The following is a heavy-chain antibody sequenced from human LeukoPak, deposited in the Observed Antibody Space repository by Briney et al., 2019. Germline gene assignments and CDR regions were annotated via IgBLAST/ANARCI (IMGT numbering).Heavy chain of an antibody. CDR2: IIPIFGTA. V-gene: IGHV1-69*13. CDR3: ARPSRPSYYYDSSGYPRDYFDY. J-gene: IGHJ4*02. D-gene: IGHD3-22*01. Sequence: GASVTVSCTASGGTFSSYAISWVRQAPGQGLEWMGGIIPIFGTANYAQKFQGRVTITADESTSTAYMELSSLRSEDTAVYYCARPSRPSYYYDSSGYPRDYFDYWGQGTLVTVSS. CDR1: GGTFSSYA.